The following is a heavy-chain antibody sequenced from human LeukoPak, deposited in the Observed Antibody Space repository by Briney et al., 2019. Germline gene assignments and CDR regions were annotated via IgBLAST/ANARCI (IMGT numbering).Heavy chain of an antibody. V-gene: IGHV1-2*02. Sequence: ASVKVSCKASGYTFMGYDMHWVRHAPGQGLECMGWISPNSGGTNYAQNFQGRVTMTRDTSISTAYMELSRLRSDDTAVYYCARGSVATISGYWGQGTLVTVSS. CDR3: ARGSVATISGY. D-gene: IGHD5-12*01. J-gene: IGHJ4*02. CDR2: ISPNSGGT. CDR1: GYTFMGYD.